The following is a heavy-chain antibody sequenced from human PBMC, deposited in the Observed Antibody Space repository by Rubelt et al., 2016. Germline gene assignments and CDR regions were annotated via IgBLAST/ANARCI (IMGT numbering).Heavy chain of an antibody. CDR2: MFYSGGT. CDR3: AKDWIQLWI. CDR1: GGSFLGYY. J-gene: IGHJ4*02. D-gene: IGHD5-18*01. Sequence: QVQLQQWGAGLLKPSETLSLTCAVYGGSFLGYYWGWFRQPPGKGLEWIGSMFYSGGTYYNPSLKSRVTMSLDASNNPFSLKLTSVTAADTAVYYCAKDWIQLWIWGQGTLFTVSS. V-gene: IGHV4-34*12.